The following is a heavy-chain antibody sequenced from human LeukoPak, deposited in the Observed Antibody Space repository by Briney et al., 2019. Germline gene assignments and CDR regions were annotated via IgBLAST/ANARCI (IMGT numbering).Heavy chain of an antibody. CDR3: ARRTGLRNFDY. CDR2: IYYSGST. V-gene: IGHV4-39*01. J-gene: IGHJ4*02. D-gene: IGHD3/OR15-3a*01. CDR1: GGSISSSSYY. Sequence: SETLSLTCTVSGGSISSSSYYWGWIRQPPGKGLEWIGSIYYSGSTYYNPSLKSRVTISVDTSKNQFSLKLSSVTAADTAVYYCARRTGLRNFDYWGQGTLVTVSS.